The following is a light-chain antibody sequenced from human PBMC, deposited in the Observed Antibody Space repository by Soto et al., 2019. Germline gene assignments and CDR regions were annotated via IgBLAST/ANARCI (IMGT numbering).Light chain of an antibody. CDR3: QQRSNWPRLT. Sequence: EIVLTQSPATLSLSPGERATLSCRASQSVSSYLAWYQQKPGQAPRLLIYDASNRATGIPARFSGSGSGTDFTLTISSLEPEDFAVYYCQQRSNWPRLTFGGGTKVXXK. CDR1: QSVSSY. J-gene: IGKJ4*01. V-gene: IGKV3-11*01. CDR2: DAS.